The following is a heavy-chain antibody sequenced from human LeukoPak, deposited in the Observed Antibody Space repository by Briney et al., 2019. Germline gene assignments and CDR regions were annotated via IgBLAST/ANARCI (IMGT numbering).Heavy chain of an antibody. CDR2: INAGNGNT. Sequence: ASVKVSCKASGYTFTSYAMHWVRQAPGQRLEWMGWINAGNGNTKYSQKFQGRVTITRDTSASTAYMELSSLRSEDTAVYYCAREGIAVAGPYLGYWGQGTLVTVSS. D-gene: IGHD6-19*01. J-gene: IGHJ4*02. CDR1: GYTFTSYA. CDR3: AREGIAVAGPYLGY. V-gene: IGHV1-3*01.